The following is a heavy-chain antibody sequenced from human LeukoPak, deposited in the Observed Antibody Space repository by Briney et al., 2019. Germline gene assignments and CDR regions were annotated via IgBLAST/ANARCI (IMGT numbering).Heavy chain of an antibody. CDR1: GFTFSSYG. CDR3: AKAWSVVVAFSTFDY. J-gene: IGHJ4*02. D-gene: IGHD2-15*01. V-gene: IGHV3-30*18. CDR2: ISYDGSNK. Sequence: GRSLRLSCAASGFTFSSYGMHWVRQAPGKGLEWVAVISYDGSNKYYADSVKGRFTISRGNSKNTLYLQMDSLRAEDTAVYYCAKAWSVVVAFSTFDYWGQGTLVTVSS.